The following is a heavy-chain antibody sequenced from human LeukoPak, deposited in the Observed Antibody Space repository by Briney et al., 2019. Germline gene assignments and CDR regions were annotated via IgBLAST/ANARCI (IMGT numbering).Heavy chain of an antibody. J-gene: IGHJ5*01. CDR2: IYYSGST. Sequence: SETLSLTCTVSGGSISHYFWSWIRQPPGKALEWIGYIYYSGSTNYNPSLKSRVTISVDPSKNQFSLKLSSVTAADTAVYYCALAPNSNWFDFWGQGTLVTVSS. CDR1: GGSISHYF. D-gene: IGHD2-8*01. V-gene: IGHV4-59*08. CDR3: ALAPNSNWFDF.